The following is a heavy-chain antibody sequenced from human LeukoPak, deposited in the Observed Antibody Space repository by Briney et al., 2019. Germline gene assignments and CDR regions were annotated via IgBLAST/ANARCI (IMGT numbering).Heavy chain of an antibody. CDR2: ISYDGSNK. V-gene: IGHV3-30*18. CDR1: GFTFSSYG. J-gene: IGHJ4*02. D-gene: IGHD3-3*01. Sequence: GGSLRLSCAASGFTFSSYGMHWVRQAPGKGLEWVAVISYDGSNKYYADSVKGRFTISRDNSKNTLHLQMNSLRAEDTAVYYCAKDFGKIAGPFDYWGQGTLVTVSS. CDR3: AKDFGKIAGPFDY.